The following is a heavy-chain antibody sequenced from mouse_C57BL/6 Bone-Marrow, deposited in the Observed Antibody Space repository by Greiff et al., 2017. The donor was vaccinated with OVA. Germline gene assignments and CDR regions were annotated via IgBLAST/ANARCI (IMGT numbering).Heavy chain of an antibody. Sequence: VQLKESGPVLVKPGASVKMSCKASGYTFTDYYMNWVKQSHGKSLEWIGVINPYNGGTSYNQKFKGKATLTVDKSSSTAYMALNSLSSEESAVYYCASSGSGAMDYWGQGTSVTVSS. CDR3: ASSGSGAMDY. V-gene: IGHV1-19*01. CDR2: INPYNGGT. D-gene: IGHD2-2*01. CDR1: GYTFTDYY. J-gene: IGHJ4*01.